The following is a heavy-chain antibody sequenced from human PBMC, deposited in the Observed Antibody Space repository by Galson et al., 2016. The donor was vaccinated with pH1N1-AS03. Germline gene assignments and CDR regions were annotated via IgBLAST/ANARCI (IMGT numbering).Heavy chain of an antibody. Sequence: SLRLSCAVSGFHLNDYAMHWVRQAPGKGLEWMAAVSNDGNNKWYADSVKGRFTISRDNSKNTLYLQVNSVRAEDTAVYCCARDALLSLPGGIDYWGQGTLVAVSS. CDR3: ARDALLSLPGGIDY. V-gene: IGHV3-30*04. J-gene: IGHJ4*02. D-gene: IGHD2/OR15-2a*01. CDR2: VSNDGNNK. CDR1: GFHLNDYA.